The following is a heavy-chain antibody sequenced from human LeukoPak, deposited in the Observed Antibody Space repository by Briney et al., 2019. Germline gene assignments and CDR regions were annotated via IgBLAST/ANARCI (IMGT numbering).Heavy chain of an antibody. V-gene: IGHV4-38-2*01. CDR2: IYHSGST. CDR3: ARAGGGTSFDY. J-gene: IGHJ4*02. Sequence: SETLSLTCAVSGYSISSGYYWGWLRQPPGKGLEWIGSIYHSGSTYYTPSLKSRVTISVDTSKNPFSLKLSPVTAADTAVYYCARAGGGTSFDYWGQGTLVTVSS. D-gene: IGHD2-2*01. CDR1: GYSISSGYY.